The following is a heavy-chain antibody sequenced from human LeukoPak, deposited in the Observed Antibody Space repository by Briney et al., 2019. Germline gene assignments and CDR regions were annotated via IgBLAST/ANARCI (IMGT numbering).Heavy chain of an antibody. CDR2: ISAYNGNT. Sequence: GASVKVSFKASGYTFTSYGISWVRQAPGQGLEWMGWISAYNGNTNYAQKLQGRVTMTTDTSTSTAYMELRSLRSDDTAVYYCARDWSGDIVAATAFDYWGQGTLVTVSS. CDR3: ARDWSGDIVAATAFDY. D-gene: IGHD6-13*01. CDR1: GYTFTSYG. J-gene: IGHJ4*02. V-gene: IGHV1-18*04.